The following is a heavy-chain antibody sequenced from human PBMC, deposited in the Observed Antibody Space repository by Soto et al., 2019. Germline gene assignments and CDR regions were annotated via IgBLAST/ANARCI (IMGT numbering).Heavy chain of an antibody. CDR1: GFTFSSYA. D-gene: IGHD3-10*01. Sequence: GGSLRLSCAASGFTFSSYAMSWVRQAPGKGLEWVSAISGSGGSTYYADSVKGRFTISRDNSKNTLYLQMNSLRAEDTAVHYCAKDGYGSGSPDYWGQGTLVTVSS. J-gene: IGHJ4*02. V-gene: IGHV3-23*01. CDR3: AKDGYGSGSPDY. CDR2: ISGSGGST.